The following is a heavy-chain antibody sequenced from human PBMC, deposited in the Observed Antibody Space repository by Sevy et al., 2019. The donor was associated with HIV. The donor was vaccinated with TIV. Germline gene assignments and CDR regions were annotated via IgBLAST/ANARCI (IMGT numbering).Heavy chain of an antibody. CDR2: INPNDGVK. Sequence: ASVPVSCKASRYTFTDYYIHWVRQAPGKGLEWMAWINPNDGVKNYAQRFQGGVTVTRETSGSKAYMEVRGLRYDDTATDYGARLTTKPTSDLYGMDVWGQGTTVTVSS. D-gene: IGHD4-17*01. J-gene: IGHJ6*02. V-gene: IGHV1-2*02. CDR3: ARLTTKPTSDLYGMDV. CDR1: RYTFTDYY.